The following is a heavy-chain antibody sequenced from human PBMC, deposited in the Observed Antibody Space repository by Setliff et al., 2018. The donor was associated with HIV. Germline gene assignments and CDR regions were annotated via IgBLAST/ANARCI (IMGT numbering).Heavy chain of an antibody. Sequence: ASVKVSCKASGYTFTDYHMHWVRQAPGQGLEWMGRINPNSGGTNHAQKFQGRVTMTRDTSSSTAYMELSRLRSDDTAVYYCATKVYCTNGVCLDAFDLWGQGTMVTVSS. CDR2: INPNSGGT. V-gene: IGHV1-2*06. CDR3: ATKVYCTNGVCLDAFDL. D-gene: IGHD2-8*01. CDR1: GYTFTDYH. J-gene: IGHJ3*01.